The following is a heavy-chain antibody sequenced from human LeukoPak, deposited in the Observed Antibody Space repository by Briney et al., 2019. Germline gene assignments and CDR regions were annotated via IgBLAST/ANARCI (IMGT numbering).Heavy chain of an antibody. J-gene: IGHJ4*02. V-gene: IGHV3-21*01. CDR3: ARREGSGSSFDY. Sequence: GGSLRLSCAASGFTFSSYNMNWVRQAPGKGLEWVSSISSTSSYIYYADSVTGRFTISRDNAKNSLYLQMNGLRADDTAVYYCARREGSGSSFDYWGQGTLVTVSS. CDR2: ISSTSSYI. D-gene: IGHD1-26*01. CDR1: GFTFSSYN.